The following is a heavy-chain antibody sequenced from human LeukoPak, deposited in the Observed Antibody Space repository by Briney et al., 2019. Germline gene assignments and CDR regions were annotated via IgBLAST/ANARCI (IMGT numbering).Heavy chain of an antibody. J-gene: IGHJ4*02. D-gene: IGHD1-26*01. CDR1: GYTFTGYY. V-gene: IGHV1-2*06. CDR3: TRESGSYHGNDY. Sequence: ASVKVSCRASGYTFTGYYMHWVRQAPGQGLEWMGRINPNNGATNYAQKLQGRVTITGDTSISTAYMELSSLRSDDTAVYYCTRESGSYHGNDYWGQGTLVTVSS. CDR2: INPNNGAT.